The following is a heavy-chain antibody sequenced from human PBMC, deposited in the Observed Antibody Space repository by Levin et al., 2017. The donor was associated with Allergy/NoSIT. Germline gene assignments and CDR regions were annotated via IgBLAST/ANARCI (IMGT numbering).Heavy chain of an antibody. D-gene: IGHD2-8*01. CDR1: GYTFTGYY. Sequence: GESLKISCKASGYTFTGYYMHWVRQAPGQGLEWMGRIDPNSGGTNYAQKFQGRVTMTRDTSISTAYMELSRLRSDDTAVYYCARDRSGVWWFDPWGQGTLVTVSS. CDR3: ARDRSGVWWFDP. J-gene: IGHJ5*02. V-gene: IGHV1-2*06. CDR2: IDPNSGGT.